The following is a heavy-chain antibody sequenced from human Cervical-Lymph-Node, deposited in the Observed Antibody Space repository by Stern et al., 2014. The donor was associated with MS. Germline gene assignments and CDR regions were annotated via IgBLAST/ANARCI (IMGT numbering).Heavy chain of an antibody. J-gene: IGHJ6*02. Sequence: VQLVQSGGGLVQPGGSLRLSCAASGFTFSSYWMSWVRQAPGKGLEWVANIKQDGSEKYYVDSVKGRFTISRDNAKNSLYLQMNSLRAEDTAVYYCARKDWSGYYRYYYYYGMDVWGQGTTVTVSS. CDR2: IKQDGSEK. CDR1: GFTFSSYW. V-gene: IGHV3-7*03. CDR3: ARKDWSGYYRYYYYYGMDV. D-gene: IGHD3-3*01.